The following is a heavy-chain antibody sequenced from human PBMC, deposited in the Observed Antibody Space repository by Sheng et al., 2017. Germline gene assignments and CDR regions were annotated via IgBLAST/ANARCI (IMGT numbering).Heavy chain of an antibody. CDR3: ARVSHVDYYDSSGYYPTNYWYFDL. Sequence: QVQLQESGPGLVKPSETLSLTCTVSGGSISSYYWSWIRQPPGKGLEWIGYIYYSGSTNYNPSLKSRVTISVDTSKNQFSLKLSSVTAADTAVYYCARVSHVDYYDSSGYYPTNYWYFDLWGRGTLVTVSS. V-gene: IGHV4-59*01. D-gene: IGHD3-22*01. J-gene: IGHJ2*01. CDR1: GGSISSYY. CDR2: IYYSGST.